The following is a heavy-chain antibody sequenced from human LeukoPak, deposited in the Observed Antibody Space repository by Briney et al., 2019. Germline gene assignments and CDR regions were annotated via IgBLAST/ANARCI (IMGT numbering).Heavy chain of an antibody. V-gene: IGHV1-2*02. CDR2: INPNSGGT. CDR3: ARLGAAGTRGGFDP. Sequence: ASVKVSCKASGYTFTGYYMHWVRQAPGQGLEWMGWINPNSGGTNYAQKFQGRVTMTRDTSISTAYMTLSALRSDDTAVYYCARLGAAGTRGGFDPWGQGTLVTVSS. CDR1: GYTFTGYY. J-gene: IGHJ5*02. D-gene: IGHD6-13*01.